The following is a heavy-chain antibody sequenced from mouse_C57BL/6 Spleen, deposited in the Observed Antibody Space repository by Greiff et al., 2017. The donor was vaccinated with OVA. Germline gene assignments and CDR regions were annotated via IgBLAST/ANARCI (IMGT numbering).Heavy chain of an antibody. CDR2: IDPETGET. CDR1: GFTIKDYY. CDR3: GLYYYGGFAD. Sequence: EVKLEESGAELVKPGASVKLSCTASGFTIKDYYMHWVKQRPEQGLEWIGRIDPETGETKYAPKFKGKATITADTSSNTAYLQLSSLTSEDTAGYYCGLYYYGGFADWGQGTLVTVSA. V-gene: IGHV14-2*01. D-gene: IGHD1-1*01. J-gene: IGHJ3*01.